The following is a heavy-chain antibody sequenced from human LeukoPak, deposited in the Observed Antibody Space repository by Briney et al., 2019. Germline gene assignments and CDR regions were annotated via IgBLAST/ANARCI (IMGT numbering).Heavy chain of an antibody. CDR2: ISAYNGNT. D-gene: IGHD5-24*01. Sequence: ASVKVSCKASGYTFTSYGISWVRQAPGQGLEWMGWISAYNGNTDYAQKLQGRVTMTTDTSTSTAYMELRSLRSDDTAVYYLARSPLGSGPYNYTCGGQGPLATVHS. CDR1: GYTFTSYG. J-gene: IGHJ4*02. CDR3: ARSPLGSGPYNYTC. V-gene: IGHV1-18*01.